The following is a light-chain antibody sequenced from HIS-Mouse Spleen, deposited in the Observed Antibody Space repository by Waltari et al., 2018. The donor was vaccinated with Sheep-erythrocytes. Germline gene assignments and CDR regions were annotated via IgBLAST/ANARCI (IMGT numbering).Light chain of an antibody. J-gene: IGLJ1*01. CDR3: CSYAGSYNHV. V-gene: IGLV2-11*01. CDR2: DVS. Sequence: QSALTQPRSVSGSPGQSVTISCTGTSSDVVGYNYASWYQQHPGKAPKLMIYDVSKRPSGVPDRFSGSKSGNTASLTISGLQAEDEADYYCCSYAGSYNHVFATGTKVTVL. CDR1: SSDVVGYNY.